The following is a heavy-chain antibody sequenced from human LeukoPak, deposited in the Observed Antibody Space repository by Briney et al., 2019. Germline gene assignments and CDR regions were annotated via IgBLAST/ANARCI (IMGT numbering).Heavy chain of an antibody. CDR2: IYYSGST. D-gene: IGHD1-1*01. V-gene: IGHV4-31*03. Sequence: SETLSLTCTVSGVSISSGGYYWSWLRQHPGKGLEWIGYIYYSGSTYYNPSLKSRVTISVDTSKNQFSLKLSSVTAADTAVYYCARGGYEIDYWGQGTLVTVSS. CDR3: ARGGYEIDY. J-gene: IGHJ4*02. CDR1: GVSISSGGYY.